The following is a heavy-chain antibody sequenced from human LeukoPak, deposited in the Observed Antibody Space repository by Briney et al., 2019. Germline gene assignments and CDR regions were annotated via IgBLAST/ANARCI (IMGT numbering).Heavy chain of an antibody. Sequence: ASVKVSCKASGYTFTGYYMHWVRQAPGQGLEWMRRINPNSGGTNYAQKFQGRVTMTRDTSISTAYMELSRLRSDDTAVYYCARVGYSYGYDFDYWGQGTLVTVSS. D-gene: IGHD5-18*01. V-gene: IGHV1-2*06. CDR1: GYTFTGYY. CDR3: ARVGYSYGYDFDY. CDR2: INPNSGGT. J-gene: IGHJ4*02.